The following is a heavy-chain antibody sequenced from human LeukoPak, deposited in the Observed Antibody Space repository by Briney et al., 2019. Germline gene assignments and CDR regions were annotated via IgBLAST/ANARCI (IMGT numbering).Heavy chain of an antibody. D-gene: IGHD3-9*01. CDR1: GYTLTTYG. V-gene: IGHV1-18*01. CDR3: ARRHITDWSAFDI. CDR2: ISANNGNT. Sequence: VASVKVSCKALGYTLTTYGITWVRQAPGQGLEWMGWISANNGNTNYAHKLQGRVTMTTDTSTSTAYMELWSLRSDDTAVYYCARRHITDWSAFDIWGQGTMVTVSS. J-gene: IGHJ3*02.